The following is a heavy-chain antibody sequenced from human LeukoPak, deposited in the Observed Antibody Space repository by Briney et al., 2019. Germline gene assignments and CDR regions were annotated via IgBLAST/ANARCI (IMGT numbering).Heavy chain of an antibody. Sequence: ASVRVSCKASGYTFINNDINWVRQAPGQGLEWMAWIDPKNGNRGYAQNFQGRVTMTTDISINTAYLELNSLRSEDTAIYYCARSHTQKEFCSGGRCYPTVWWFDPWGQGTLVTVSS. D-gene: IGHD2-15*01. V-gene: IGHV1-8*01. CDR2: IDPKNGNR. CDR3: ARSHTQKEFCSGGRCYPTVWWFDP. J-gene: IGHJ5*02. CDR1: GYTFINND.